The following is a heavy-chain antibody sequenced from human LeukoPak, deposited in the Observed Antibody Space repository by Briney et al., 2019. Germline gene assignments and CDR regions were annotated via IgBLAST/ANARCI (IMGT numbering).Heavy chain of an antibody. CDR3: ARELLVMTNNWFDP. CDR2: INTNTGNP. D-gene: IGHD1-26*01. J-gene: IGHJ5*02. Sequence: GASVKVSCKASGYTFTSYAMNWVRQAPGQGLEWMGWINTNTGNPMYAQGFTGRFVFSLDTSVSTAYLQISSLKAVDTAVYYCARELLVMTNNWFDPWGQGTLVTVSS. CDR1: GYTFTSYA. V-gene: IGHV7-4-1*02.